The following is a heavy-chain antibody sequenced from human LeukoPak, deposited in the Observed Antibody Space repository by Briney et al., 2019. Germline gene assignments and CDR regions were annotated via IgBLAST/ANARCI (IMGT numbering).Heavy chain of an antibody. CDR3: ANSANLDY. D-gene: IGHD4/OR15-4a*01. CDR2: ISYDGSNK. CDR1: GFTFGSYG. J-gene: IGHJ4*02. V-gene: IGHV3-30*18. Sequence: GGSLRLSCAASGFTFGSYGMHWVRQAPGKGLEWVAVISYDGSNKYYADSVKGRFTISRDNSKNTLYLQVNSLRAEDTAVYYCANSANLDYWGQGALVTVSS.